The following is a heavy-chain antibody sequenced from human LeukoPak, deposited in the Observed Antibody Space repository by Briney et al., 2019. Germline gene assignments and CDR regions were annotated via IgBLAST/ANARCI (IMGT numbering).Heavy chain of an antibody. CDR1: GFTFSSYA. V-gene: IGHV3-64*01. D-gene: IGHD6-13*01. Sequence: PGGSLRLSCAASGFTFSSYAMHWVRQAPGKGLEYVSAISINGGTTYYANSVKGRFTISRDNSKNTLYLQMGSLRAEDMAVYYCAKGYSSSWYWYFDLWGRGTLVTVS. CDR3: AKGYSSSWYWYFDL. J-gene: IGHJ2*01. CDR2: ISINGGTT.